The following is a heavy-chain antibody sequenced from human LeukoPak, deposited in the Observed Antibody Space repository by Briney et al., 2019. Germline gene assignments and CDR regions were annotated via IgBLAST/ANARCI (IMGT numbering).Heavy chain of an antibody. V-gene: IGHV3-30*04. D-gene: IGHD6-13*01. CDR1: GFTFSSYA. J-gene: IGHJ4*02. CDR2: ISYDGSNK. Sequence: GALRLSCAASGFTFSSYAMHWVRQAPGKGLEWVAVISYDGSNKYYADSVKGRFTISRDNSKNTLYLQMNSLRAEDTAVYYCARDTHSSSWYYFDYWGQGTPVTVSS. CDR3: ARDTHSSSWYYFDY.